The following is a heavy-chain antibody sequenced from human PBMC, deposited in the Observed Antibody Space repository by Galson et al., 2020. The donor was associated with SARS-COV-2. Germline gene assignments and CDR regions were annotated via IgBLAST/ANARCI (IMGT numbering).Heavy chain of an antibody. J-gene: IGHJ4*02. CDR1: GFTFSSYG. Sequence: GGSLRLSCAASGFTFSSYGIHWVRQAPGKGLEWVAPISYDGSNKYYPDSAKRRITISRDNSKHVVFLQMSSLRPDDTAVYYCAKVQQIWSDDYFIGGWGQGTLVTVAS. D-gene: IGHD5-12*01. CDR2: ISYDGSNK. V-gene: IGHV3-30*18. CDR3: AKVQQIWSDDYFIGG.